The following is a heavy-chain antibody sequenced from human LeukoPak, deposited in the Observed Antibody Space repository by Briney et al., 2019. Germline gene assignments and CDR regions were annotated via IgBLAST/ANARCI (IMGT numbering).Heavy chain of an antibody. CDR3: ARGPSSSDWFDP. CDR2: IYHSGST. Sequence: PSETLSLTCAVSGYSISSGYYWGWIRQPLGKGLEWIGSIYHSGSTYYNPSLKSRVTISVDTSKNQFSLKLSSVTAADTAVYYCARGPSSSDWFDPWGQGTLVTVSS. V-gene: IGHV4-38-2*01. J-gene: IGHJ5*02. D-gene: IGHD6-6*01. CDR1: GYSISSGYY.